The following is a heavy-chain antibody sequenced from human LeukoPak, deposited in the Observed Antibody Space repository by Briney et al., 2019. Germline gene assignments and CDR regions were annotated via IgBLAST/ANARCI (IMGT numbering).Heavy chain of an antibody. V-gene: IGHV3-23*01. Sequence: PGGSLRLSCAACGFTFSSYAMSWVRQAPGKGLEWVSAISGSGGSTYYADSVKGRFTISRDNSKNALYLQMNSLRAEDTAVYYCAKDRDGYVDYWGQGTLVTVSS. D-gene: IGHD5-24*01. CDR3: AKDRDGYVDY. CDR2: ISGSGGST. J-gene: IGHJ4*02. CDR1: GFTFSSYA.